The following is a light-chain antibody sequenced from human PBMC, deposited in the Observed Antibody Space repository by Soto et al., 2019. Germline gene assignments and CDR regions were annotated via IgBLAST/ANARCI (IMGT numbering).Light chain of an antibody. Sequence: DIQMTQSPSTLSASVGDRVTITCRASQSISNWLAWYQQKPGEAPKLLIYKASNLENGVPSRFSGSGSGTDFTLTISCLQSEDFATYYCQQYYSYPPTFGQGTKVDIK. CDR3: QQYYSYPPT. V-gene: IGKV1-5*03. CDR1: QSISNW. CDR2: KAS. J-gene: IGKJ1*01.